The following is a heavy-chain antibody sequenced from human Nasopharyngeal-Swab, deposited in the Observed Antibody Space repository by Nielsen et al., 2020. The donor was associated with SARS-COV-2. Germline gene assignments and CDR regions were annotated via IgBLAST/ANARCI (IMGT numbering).Heavy chain of an antibody. CDR3: AKDKLRSTVTAPFDY. CDR1: GFTISSYA. J-gene: IGHJ4*02. Sequence: GGSLRLSCAASGFTISSYAMSWVRQAPGKGLEWVSAISGSGGSTYYADSVKGRFTISRDNSKNTLYLQMNSLRAEDTAVYYCAKDKLRSTVTAPFDYWGQGTLVTVSS. CDR2: ISGSGGST. V-gene: IGHV3-23*01. D-gene: IGHD2-21*02.